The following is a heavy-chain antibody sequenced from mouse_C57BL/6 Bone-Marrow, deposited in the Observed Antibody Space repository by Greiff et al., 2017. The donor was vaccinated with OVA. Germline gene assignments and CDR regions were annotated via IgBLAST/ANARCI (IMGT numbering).Heavy chain of an antibody. J-gene: IGHJ2*01. CDR2: ISSGGSYT. Sequence: EVQRVESGGDLVKPGGSLKLSCAASGFTFSSYGMSWVRQTPDKRLAWVATISSGGSYTYYPDSVKGRFTISRDNAKHTLYLQMSSLKSEDTAMYYCARRGGNYGFDYWGQGTTLTVSS. CDR1: GFTFSSYG. CDR3: ARRGGNYGFDY. D-gene: IGHD2-1*01. V-gene: IGHV5-6*01.